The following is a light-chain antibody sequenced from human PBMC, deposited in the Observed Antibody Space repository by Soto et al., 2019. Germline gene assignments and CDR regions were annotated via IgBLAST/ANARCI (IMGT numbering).Light chain of an antibody. Sequence: EIVLTQSPGTLSLSPGERATLSCRASQTLSRNYLAWYQQRPGQAPRLLIYAASSRATGIPDRFSGSGSGTDFTLPISRLEPEDFAVYYCQQYDASKTFGQGTRVENK. CDR3: QQYDASKT. CDR2: AAS. J-gene: IGKJ1*01. CDR1: QTLSRNY. V-gene: IGKV3-20*01.